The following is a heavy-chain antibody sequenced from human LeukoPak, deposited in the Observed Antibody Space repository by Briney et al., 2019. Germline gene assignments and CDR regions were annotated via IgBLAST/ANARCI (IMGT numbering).Heavy chain of an antibody. CDR3: ARGPIVGATSYFDY. CDR2: ISYDGSNK. CDR1: GFTFSIYA. J-gene: IGHJ4*02. D-gene: IGHD1-26*01. V-gene: IGHV3-30-3*01. Sequence: PGGSLRLSCAASGFTFSIYAMHWVRQAPGKGLEWVAVISYDGSNKYYADSVKGRFTISRDNSKNTLYLQMNSLRAEDTAVYYCARGPIVGATSYFDYWGQGTLVTVSS.